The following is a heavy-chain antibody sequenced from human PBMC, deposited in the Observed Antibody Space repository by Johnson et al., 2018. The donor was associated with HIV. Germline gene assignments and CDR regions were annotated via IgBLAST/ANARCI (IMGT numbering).Heavy chain of an antibody. V-gene: IGHV3-74*02. Sequence: VQMVESGGGVVQPGRSLRLSCAASGFTFSGYWMHWVRQTPGKGLVWVSRINSDGSTTNYADSVKGRFTIARDNARNTLYLQMNGLRAEDTAVYYCARVTYYYDSNGPRAFDIWGQGTMVTVSS. CDR1: GFTFSGYW. D-gene: IGHD3-22*01. J-gene: IGHJ3*02. CDR2: INSDGSTT. CDR3: ARVTYYYDSNGPRAFDI.